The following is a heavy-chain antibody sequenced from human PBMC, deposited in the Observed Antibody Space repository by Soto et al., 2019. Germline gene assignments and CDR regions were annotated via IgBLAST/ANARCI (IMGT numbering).Heavy chain of an antibody. CDR3: GKDSPPAEFEYSSGWYAFDI. CDR2: ISSNGGST. CDR1: GFTFSSYA. J-gene: IGHJ3*02. V-gene: IGHV3-64D*09. Sequence: GGSLRLSCSASGFTFSSYAMHWVRQAPGKGLEYVSAISSNGGSTYYADSVKGRFTISRDNSKNTLYLQMSSLRAEDTALYYCGKDSPPAEFEYSSGWYAFDIWGQGTMVTVSS. D-gene: IGHD6-19*01.